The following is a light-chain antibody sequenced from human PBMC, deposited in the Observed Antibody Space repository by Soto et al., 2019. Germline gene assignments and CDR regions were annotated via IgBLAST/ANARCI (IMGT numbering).Light chain of an antibody. CDR3: QQRSNWRGT. V-gene: IGKV3-11*01. CDR2: DAS. Sequence: EIVLTQSPATLSLSPGERATLSCRASQSVSSYLAWYQQKPGQAPRLLIYDASNRATGIPARFSGSGSGTDFTLTISSLEPEDFAVYYCQQRSNWRGTFVPGTKVDIK. CDR1: QSVSSY. J-gene: IGKJ3*01.